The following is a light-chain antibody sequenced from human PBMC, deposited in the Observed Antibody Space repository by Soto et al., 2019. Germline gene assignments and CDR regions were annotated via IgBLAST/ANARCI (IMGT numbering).Light chain of an antibody. CDR1: SSDVGSSNF. CDR3: SSYTTNKTLL. J-gene: IGLJ2*01. Sequence: QSALTQPASVSGSPGQSITISCTVTSSDVGSSNFVSWYQQHPGKAPKLIFYEVSNRPPGLSDRFSGSKSGTTASLTISGLQAEDEADYFCSSYTTNKTLLFGGGTKVTVL. CDR2: EVS. V-gene: IGLV2-14*01.